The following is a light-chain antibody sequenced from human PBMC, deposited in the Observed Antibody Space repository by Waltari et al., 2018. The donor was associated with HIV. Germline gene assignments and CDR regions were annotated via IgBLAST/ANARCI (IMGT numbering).Light chain of an antibody. CDR3: SSYSITKNLL. V-gene: IGLV2-14*01. Sequence: QSALTQPASVSGSPGQSITISCTATGGDIGVFESVSWYQHYPHKAPHLIIYWVTNRPFGVSSRLSGSKSGYTASMTMSGLRTEDEAEYYCSSYSITKNLLFGCGTTLTVL. J-gene: IGLJ2*01. CDR1: GGDIGVFES. CDR2: WVT.